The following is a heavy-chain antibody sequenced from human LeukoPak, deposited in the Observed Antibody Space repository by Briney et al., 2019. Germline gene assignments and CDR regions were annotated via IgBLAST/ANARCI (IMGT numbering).Heavy chain of an antibody. CDR1: GGSISSYY. V-gene: IGHV4-59*01. D-gene: IGHD3-16*01. CDR3: ARGLGAFDI. CDR2: IYYSGST. J-gene: IGHJ3*02. Sequence: SETLSLTCTVSGGSISSYYWSWIRQPPGKGLEWIGYIYYSGSTNYNPSLKSRVTISVDTSKNQFSLKLSSVTAADTAVYYCARGLGAFDIWGQGTMVTVSS.